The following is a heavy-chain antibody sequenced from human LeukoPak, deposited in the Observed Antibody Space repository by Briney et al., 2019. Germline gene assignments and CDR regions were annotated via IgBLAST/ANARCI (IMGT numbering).Heavy chain of an antibody. Sequence: SETLSLTCNVSGGSISSSYWSWIRQPPGKGLEWIGYIYYSGSTNYNPSLKSRVTISVDTSKNQFSLKLSSVTAADTAVYYCARQNYDSAIDYWGQGTLVTVSS. CDR3: ARQNYDSAIDY. CDR1: GGSISSSY. CDR2: IYYSGST. V-gene: IGHV4-59*01. J-gene: IGHJ4*02. D-gene: IGHD3-3*01.